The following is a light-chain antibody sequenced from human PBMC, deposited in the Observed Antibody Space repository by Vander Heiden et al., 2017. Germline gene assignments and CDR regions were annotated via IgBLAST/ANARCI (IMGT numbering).Light chain of an antibody. CDR1: SSDVGGYNS. J-gene: IGLJ1*01. CDR3: SSYAGGNNFV. CDR2: EVS. V-gene: IGLV2-8*01. Sequence: QSALTQPPSASGSPGQSVTISCTGTSSDVGGYNSVSWYQQPPGRAPKFMIYEVSKRPSGVPDRFSGSKSGNTASLTVSGLQAEDEADYYCSSYAGGNNFVFGTGTKVTVL.